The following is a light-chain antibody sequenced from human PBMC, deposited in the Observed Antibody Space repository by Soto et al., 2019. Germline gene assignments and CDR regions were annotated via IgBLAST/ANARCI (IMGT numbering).Light chain of an antibody. CDR3: QQYNTYPLT. Sequence: DIQMTQSPSSLSASVGDRLTITCRARQDVNKWLAWYQQKPEKAPKSLIYAASSLRGGVPSRFSGSGSGTEFTLTISSLQPEDVGTYYCQQYNTYPLTFGGGTKVEI. CDR1: QDVNKW. V-gene: IGKV1D-16*02. CDR2: AAS. J-gene: IGKJ4*01.